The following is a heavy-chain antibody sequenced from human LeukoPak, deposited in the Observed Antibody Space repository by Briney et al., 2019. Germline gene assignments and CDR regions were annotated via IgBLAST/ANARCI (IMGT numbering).Heavy chain of an antibody. Sequence: GALRLSCAASGFTVSTKYMSWVRPSPVKGLEWVSITYSGGVTYYADSVRGRFTISRDNSKNTMDLQMDSLRADDTAIYYCAREKSRGGDFYGMDVWGQGTTVTVSS. D-gene: IGHD2-15*01. CDR3: AREKSRGGDFYGMDV. V-gene: IGHV3-53*01. CDR1: GFTVSTKY. CDR2: TYSGGVT. J-gene: IGHJ6*02.